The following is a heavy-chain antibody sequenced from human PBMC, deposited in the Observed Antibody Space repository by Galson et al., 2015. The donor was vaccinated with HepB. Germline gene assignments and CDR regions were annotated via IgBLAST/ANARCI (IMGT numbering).Heavy chain of an antibody. CDR1: GYTFTNYY. J-gene: IGHJ4*02. CDR3: ARDHNDNREVFLDY. D-gene: IGHD3-22*01. CDR2: INPSSGST. Sequence: SVKVSCKASGYTFTNYYIHWVRQAPGQGLECMGIINPSSGSTSYAQKFQGRVTMTRDTSTSTVYMELSSLRSEDTAVYYCARDHNDNREVFLDYWGQGTLVTVSS. V-gene: IGHV1-46*01.